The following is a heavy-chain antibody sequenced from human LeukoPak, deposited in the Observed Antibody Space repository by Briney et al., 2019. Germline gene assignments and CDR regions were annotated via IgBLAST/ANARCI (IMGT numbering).Heavy chain of an antibody. CDR1: GGSISSGGYS. V-gene: IGHV4-30-2*01. CDR3: ARVVPYYDFWSGYYEGWFDP. D-gene: IGHD3-3*01. CDR2: IYHSGST. Sequence: SQTLSLTCAVSGGSISSGGYSWSWLRQPPGKGLEWIGYIYHSGSTYYNPSLKSRVTISVDRSKNQFSLKLSSVTAADTAVYYCARVVPYYDFWSGYYEGWFDPWGQGTLVTVSS. J-gene: IGHJ5*02.